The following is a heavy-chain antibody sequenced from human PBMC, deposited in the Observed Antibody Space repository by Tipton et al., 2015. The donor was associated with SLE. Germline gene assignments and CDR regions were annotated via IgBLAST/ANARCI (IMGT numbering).Heavy chain of an antibody. V-gene: IGHV3-15*01. CDR1: GFTFSNAW. CDR2: IKSKTDDGTT. CDR3: AKGGSRWCYFYVMDI. Sequence: SLRLSCAASGFTFSNAWMSWVRQAQGKGLEWVGRIKSKTDDGTTDYADPVKGRFTISRNNSKNTRYLQMNSLRAEDTALYYWAKGGSRWCYFYVMDIWGQGTTVTVSS. D-gene: IGHD6-13*01. J-gene: IGHJ6*02.